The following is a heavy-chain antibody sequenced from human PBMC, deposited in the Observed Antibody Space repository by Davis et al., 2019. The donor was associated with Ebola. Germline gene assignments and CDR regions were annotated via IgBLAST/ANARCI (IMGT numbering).Heavy chain of an antibody. CDR3: ARGPDRSKVGE. CDR2: FINGRSP. V-gene: IGHV4-59*01. J-gene: IGHJ4*02. Sequence: SETLSLTCTVSGGSISSYYWSWIRQPPGKGLEWVGYFINGRSPTYNPSLESRVTISVDMSTNQFSLRLISVTAADTAVYYCARGPDRSKVGEWGQGTLVTVSS. CDR1: GGSISSYY. D-gene: IGHD3-10*01.